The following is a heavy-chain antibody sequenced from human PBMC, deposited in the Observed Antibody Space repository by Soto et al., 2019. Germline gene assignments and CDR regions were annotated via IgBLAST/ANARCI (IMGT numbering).Heavy chain of an antibody. V-gene: IGHV1-69*06. Sequence: SVKVSCKASGGTFSSYAISWVRQAPGQGLEWMGGIIPIFGTANYAQKFQGRVTITADKSTSTAYMELSSLRSEDTAVYYCARDVAAAGSYYYYGMDVWAKGPRSPSP. CDR1: GGTFSSYA. CDR2: IIPIFGTA. D-gene: IGHD6-13*01. J-gene: IGHJ6*02. CDR3: ARDVAAAGSYYYYGMDV.